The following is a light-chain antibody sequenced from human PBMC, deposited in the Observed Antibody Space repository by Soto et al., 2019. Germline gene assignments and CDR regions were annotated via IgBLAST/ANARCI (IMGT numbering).Light chain of an antibody. J-gene: IGKJ5*01. V-gene: IGKV3-15*01. CDR1: QTIDNT. Sequence: EIVMTQSPATLSLSPGERATLSCRASQTIDNTLAWYQRKPGQAPRLLIYDASTRATGVPARFSGSGSGPDFTLTISSLQSEDFAVYYCQQYHSWPPITFGQGTRLEIK. CDR2: DAS. CDR3: QQYHSWPPIT.